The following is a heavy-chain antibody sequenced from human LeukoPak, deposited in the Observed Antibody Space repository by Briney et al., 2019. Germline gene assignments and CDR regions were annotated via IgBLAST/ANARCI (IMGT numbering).Heavy chain of an antibody. Sequence: SETLSLTCTVSGDSIISSIYSWGWVRQPPGKGLEWIGYIYYSGSTYYNPSLKSRVTISVDTSKNQFSLKLSSVTAADTAVYYCARVIGVPPDILTGYLGDYYYGMDVWGQGTTVTVSS. CDR3: ARVIGVPPDILTGYLGDYYYGMDV. CDR1: GDSIISSIYS. D-gene: IGHD3-9*01. J-gene: IGHJ6*02. V-gene: IGHV4-31*03. CDR2: IYYSGST.